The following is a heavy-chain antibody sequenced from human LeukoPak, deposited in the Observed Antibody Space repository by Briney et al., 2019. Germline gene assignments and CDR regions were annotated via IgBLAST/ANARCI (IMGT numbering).Heavy chain of an antibody. CDR2: IHYSGTT. V-gene: IGHV4-59*08. CDR3: ARVRRDGNFIDY. D-gene: IGHD4-23*01. J-gene: IGHJ4*02. CDR1: GGSISTYY. Sequence: KSSETLSLTCTVSGGSISTYYWSWIRQPPGKGLEWLGYIHYSGTTKYNPYLVNGLTISVGTSKNQFSLKLSSVTAADTDVYYCARVRRDGNFIDYWGQGTLVTVSA.